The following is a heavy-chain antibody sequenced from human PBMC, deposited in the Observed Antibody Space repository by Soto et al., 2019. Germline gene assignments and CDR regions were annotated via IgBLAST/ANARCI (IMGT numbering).Heavy chain of an antibody. Sequence: SETLSLTCTVSGGSISSGDYYWSWIRQPPGKGLEWIGYIFYSGTTNYTPSLKSRVTISVDTSRNQFSLKLGSVTAADTAVYYWAREGESRIRSPVDVWGQGNTVTFSS. D-gene: IGHD1-26*01. V-gene: IGHV4-30-4*02. CDR3: AREGESRIRSPVDV. CDR1: GGSISSGDYY. CDR2: IFYSGTT. J-gene: IGHJ6*02.